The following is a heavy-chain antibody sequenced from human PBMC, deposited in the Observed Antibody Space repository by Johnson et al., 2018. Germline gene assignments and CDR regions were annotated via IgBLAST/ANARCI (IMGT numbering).Heavy chain of an antibody. CDR3: AKDREQRVLLFGMDV. CDR2: VGSMT. Sequence: VQLQESGGGLVQPGGSLRLSCTASGFTFSNYAMCWVRQAPGKGLEWVAAVGSMTYYAHSVTGRFTISRDNSKNTVFLQMNSLRAEDTAGYYCAKDREQRVLLFGMDVWGQGTTVTVSS. J-gene: IGHJ6*02. V-gene: IGHV3-23*01. D-gene: IGHD6-6*01. CDR1: GFTFSNYA.